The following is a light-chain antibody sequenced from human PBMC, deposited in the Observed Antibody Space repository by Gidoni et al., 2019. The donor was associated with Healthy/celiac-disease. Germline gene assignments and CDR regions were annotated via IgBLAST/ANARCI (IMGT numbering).Light chain of an antibody. V-gene: IGLV2-14*01. CDR1: SSDVGGYNY. CDR3: SSYTSSSTLDVV. J-gene: IGLJ2*01. Sequence: QSALTQPASGSGSPGQSITISCTGTSSDVGGYNYVSWYQQHPGKAPKLMIYDVSNRPSGVSYRFSGSKSGNTASLTISGLQAEDEADYYCSSYTSSSTLDVVFGGGTKLTVL. CDR2: DVS.